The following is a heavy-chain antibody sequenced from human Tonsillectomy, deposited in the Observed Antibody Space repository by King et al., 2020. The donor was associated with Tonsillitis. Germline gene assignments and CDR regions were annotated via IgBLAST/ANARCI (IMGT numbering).Heavy chain of an antibody. V-gene: IGHV1-3*01. CDR3: ARPITILGVDVHFDS. J-gene: IGHJ4*02. CDR1: GYTFTEYP. CDR2: ISPANGNT. D-gene: IGHD3-3*01. Sequence: VQLVQSGAEVKKPGASVKVSCKASGYTFTEYPIHWLRQAPGQRLEWVGWISPANGNTHYSEEFQGRVTIGRDTSASTAYMELSSLGSEDTAVYYCARPITILGVDVHFDSWGQGTLVTVSS.